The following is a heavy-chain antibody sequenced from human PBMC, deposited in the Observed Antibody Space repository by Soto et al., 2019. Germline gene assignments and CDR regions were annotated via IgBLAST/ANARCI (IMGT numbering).Heavy chain of an antibody. CDR2: ISAYNTNT. V-gene: IGHV1-18*01. CDR1: GYTFTSYH. Sequence: QVQLVQSGAEVKKPGASVKVSCKTSGYTFTSYHISWVRHAPGQGLDWMGWISAYNTNTNYAQKFQCRITMTPHTLTRTAYIELRSLISDDTPVYYWARDTPPTDYWGQGTLVTVSS. CDR3: ARDTPPTDY. J-gene: IGHJ4*02.